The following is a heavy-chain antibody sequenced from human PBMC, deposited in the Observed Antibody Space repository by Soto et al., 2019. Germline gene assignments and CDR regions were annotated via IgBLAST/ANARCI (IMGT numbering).Heavy chain of an antibody. D-gene: IGHD6-13*01. V-gene: IGHV3-21*01. Sequence: EVQLVESGGGLVKPGGSLRLSCAASGFTFSSYSMNWDRQAPGKGLEWVSSISSSSSYIYYADSVKGRFTISRDNAKNSLYLQMNSLRAEDTAVYYCARGAGRSGSSSWYAFNYFDYWGQGTLVTVSS. CDR1: GFTFSSYS. CDR3: ARGAGRSGSSSWYAFNYFDY. J-gene: IGHJ4*02. CDR2: ISSSSSYI.